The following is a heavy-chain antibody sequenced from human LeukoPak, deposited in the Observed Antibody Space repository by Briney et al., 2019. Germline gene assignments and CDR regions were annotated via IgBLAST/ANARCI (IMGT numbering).Heavy chain of an antibody. Sequence: GGSLRLSCAASGFTFSSYSMNWVRQAPGKGLEWVSSISSSSSYIYYADSVKGRFTISRDNAKNSLYLQMNSLRAEDTAVYYCARFLSGGGYNLGYWGQGTLVTVSS. V-gene: IGHV3-21*01. CDR3: ARFLSGGGYNLGY. J-gene: IGHJ4*02. CDR2: ISSSSSYI. CDR1: GFTFSSYS. D-gene: IGHD5-24*01.